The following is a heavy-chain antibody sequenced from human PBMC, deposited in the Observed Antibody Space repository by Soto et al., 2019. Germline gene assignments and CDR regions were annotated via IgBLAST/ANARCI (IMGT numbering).Heavy chain of an antibody. CDR1: GGFLSESY. CDR3: VRIRYQLPSSVLWLDP. Sequence: LSLTCAVYGGFLSESYWTWIRQPPWKGLEWIGEINHAGGTNYNPSLKSRVTMSVDTSQNQFSLRLISVTAADTAMYFCVRIRYQLPSSVLWLDPWGQGTPVTVSS. CDR2: INHAGGT. D-gene: IGHD3-16*01. J-gene: IGHJ5*02. V-gene: IGHV4-34*01.